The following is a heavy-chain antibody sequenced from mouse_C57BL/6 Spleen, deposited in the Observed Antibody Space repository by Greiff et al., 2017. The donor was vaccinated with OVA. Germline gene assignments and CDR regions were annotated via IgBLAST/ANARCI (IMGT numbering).Heavy chain of an antibody. CDR3: ARGTTVVAGNFGG. V-gene: IGHV1-7*01. CDR1: GYTFTSYW. CDR2: INPSSGYT. J-gene: IGHJ2*01. Sequence: QVQLQQSGADLAKPGASVKLSCKASGYTFTSYWMHWVKQRPGQGLEWIGYINPSSGYTNYNQKFKDKATLTADKSSSKAYMQLNSLTYEDSAVDYYARGTTVVAGNFGGWGKGPTLTVAS. D-gene: IGHD1-1*01.